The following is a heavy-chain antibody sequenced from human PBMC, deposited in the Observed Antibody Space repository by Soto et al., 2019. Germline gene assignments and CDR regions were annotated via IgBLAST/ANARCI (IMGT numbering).Heavy chain of an antibody. CDR1: GYTFTSYY. CDR3: AREQVVVATTPHWYFDL. Sequence: ASVKVSCKASGYTFTSYYMHWVRQAPGQRLEWMGWINPGNGNTKYSQKFQGRVTITRGTSASTAYMELSSLRSEDTAVYYCAREQVVVATTPHWYFDLWGRGTLVTVSS. V-gene: IGHV1-3*01. D-gene: IGHD2-15*01. J-gene: IGHJ2*01. CDR2: INPGNGNT.